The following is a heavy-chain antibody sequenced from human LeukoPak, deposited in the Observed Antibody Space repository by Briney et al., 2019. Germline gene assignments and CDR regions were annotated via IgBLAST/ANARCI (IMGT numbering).Heavy chain of an antibody. CDR1: GFPFSSYY. J-gene: IGHJ5*02. Sequence: GGSLRLSCAASGFPFSSYYMSWVRQAPGKGLEWVANINQGGSEKYYVESVKDRFTIARYNAKNSLYLQMNSQRAEDTAVYYCARVNRYSGYDFDQWGQGTLVTVSS. CDR2: INQGGSEK. CDR3: ARVNRYSGYDFDQ. D-gene: IGHD5-12*01. V-gene: IGHV3-7*01.